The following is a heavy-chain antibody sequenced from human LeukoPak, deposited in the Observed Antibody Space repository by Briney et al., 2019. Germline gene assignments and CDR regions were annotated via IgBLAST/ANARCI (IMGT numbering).Heavy chain of an antibody. CDR3: ARDLVTVTKGFDI. CDR1: GGSISSRY. CDR2: ISYIGGT. J-gene: IGHJ3*02. D-gene: IGHD4-17*01. V-gene: IGHV4-59*11. Sequence: SETLSLTCTVSGGSISSRYWTWIRQPPGKGLEWIGYISYIGGTNYNPSLKSRVTISIDTSRNQFPLGLSSVTAADTAVYYCARDLVTVTKGFDIWGQGTMVSVSS.